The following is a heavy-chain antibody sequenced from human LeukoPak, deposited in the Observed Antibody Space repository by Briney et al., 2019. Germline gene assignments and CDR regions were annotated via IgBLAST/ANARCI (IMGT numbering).Heavy chain of an antibody. Sequence: GGSLRLSCTASGFTFSSYAMNWVRQAPGKGLEWVSGIGAGGTFTYYADSVKGRFTISRDNSKNTLYLQMNSLRAEDTAVYYCARDGRSAAMDWYGMDVWGQGTTVTVSS. CDR2: IGAGGTFT. D-gene: IGHD2-2*01. V-gene: IGHV3-23*01. J-gene: IGHJ6*02. CDR3: ARDGRSAAMDWYGMDV. CDR1: GFTFSSYA.